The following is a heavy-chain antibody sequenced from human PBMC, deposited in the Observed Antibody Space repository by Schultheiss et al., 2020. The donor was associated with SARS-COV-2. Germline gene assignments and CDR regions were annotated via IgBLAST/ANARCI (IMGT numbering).Heavy chain of an antibody. D-gene: IGHD3-10*01. CDR3: AKATNPYGSGSYSDY. CDR1: GFTFSSYA. CDR2: ISGSGGST. Sequence: GGSLRLSCAASGFTFSSYAMSWVRQAPGKGLEWVSAISGSGGSTYYADSVKGRFTISRDNSKNTLYLQMNSLRAEDTAVYYCAKATNPYGSGSYSDYWGQGTLVTVSS. V-gene: IGHV3-23*01. J-gene: IGHJ4*02.